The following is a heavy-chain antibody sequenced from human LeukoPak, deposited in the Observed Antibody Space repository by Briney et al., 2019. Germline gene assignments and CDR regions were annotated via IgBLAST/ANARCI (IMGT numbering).Heavy chain of an antibody. CDR2: ISSSGSTI. D-gene: IGHD4-17*01. J-gene: IGHJ4*02. V-gene: IGHV3-11*01. CDR1: GFTFSDYY. CDR3: ARDSAHDYGDYGGGTLDY. Sequence: RGSLRLSCAASGFTFSDYYMSWIRQAPGEGLEWVSYISSSGSTIYYADSVKGRFTISRDNAKNSLYLQMNSLRAEDTAVYYCARDSAHDYGDYGGGTLDYWGQGTLVTVSS.